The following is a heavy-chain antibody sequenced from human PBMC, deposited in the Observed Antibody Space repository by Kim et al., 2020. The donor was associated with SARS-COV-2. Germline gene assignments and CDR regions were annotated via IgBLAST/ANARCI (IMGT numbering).Heavy chain of an antibody. D-gene: IGHD2-2*01. CDR3: AIPRSN. V-gene: IGHV3-48*02. J-gene: IGHJ4*02. CDR2: SSSSTI. Sequence: SSSSTIYYADSVKGRFTISRDNAKNSLYLQMNSLRDEDTAVYYCAIPRSNWGQGTLVTVSS.